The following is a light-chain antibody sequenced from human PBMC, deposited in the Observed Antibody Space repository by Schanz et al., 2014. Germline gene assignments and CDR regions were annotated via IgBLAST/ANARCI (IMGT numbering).Light chain of an antibody. J-gene: IGKJ4*01. V-gene: IGKV3D-20*02. CDR3: QQRNDWPGT. CDR1: QSVSSSY. CDR2: GAS. Sequence: EIVLTQSPGTLSLSPGERATLSCRASQSVSSSYLAWYQQKPGQAPRLLIYGASTRATGIPARFSGSGSGTDFTLTISSLEPEDFAVYYCQQRNDWPGTFGGGTRVEIK.